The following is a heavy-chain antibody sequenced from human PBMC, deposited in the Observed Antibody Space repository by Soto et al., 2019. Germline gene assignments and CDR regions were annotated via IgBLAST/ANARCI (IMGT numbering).Heavy chain of an antibody. V-gene: IGHV1-8*02. CDR1: GYTFTSYD. Sequence: ASVKVSCKASGYTFTSYDINWVRQATGQGLEWMGWMNPNSGNTGYAQKFQGRVTMTRNTSISTAYMELSSLRSEDTAVYYCARVGCSSTSCYCYYYMDVWGKGTTVTVSS. CDR2: MNPNSGNT. CDR3: ARVGCSSTSCYCYYYMDV. D-gene: IGHD2-2*01. J-gene: IGHJ6*03.